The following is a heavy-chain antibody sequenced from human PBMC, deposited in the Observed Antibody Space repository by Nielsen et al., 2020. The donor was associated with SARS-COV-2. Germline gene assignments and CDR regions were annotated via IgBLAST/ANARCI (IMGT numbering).Heavy chain of an antibody. CDR1: GFTFDDYA. CDR3: AKLGASTPDY. V-gene: IGHV3-9*01. J-gene: IGHJ4*02. Sequence: LTCAASGFTFDDYAMHWVRQAPGKGLEWVSGISWNSGSIGYADSVKGRFTISRDNAKNSLYLQMNSLRAEDTALYYCAKLGASTPDYWGQGTLVTVSS. CDR2: ISWNSGSI. D-gene: IGHD4-23*01.